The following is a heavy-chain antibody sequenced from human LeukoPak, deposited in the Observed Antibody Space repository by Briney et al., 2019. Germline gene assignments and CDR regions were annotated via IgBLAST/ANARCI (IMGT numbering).Heavy chain of an antibody. V-gene: IGHV4-34*01. CDR2: INHSGST. J-gene: IGHJ4*02. CDR1: GGSLSGYY. D-gene: IGHD3-10*01. CDR3: ARGDPYYHGSGSYSPYYFDY. Sequence: SETLSLTCAVYGGSLSGYYWSLIRQPPGKGLEWIGEINHSGSTNYNPSLKSRVTISIDTSKNQFSLKLSSVTAADTAVYYYARGDPYYHGSGSYSPYYFDYWGQGTLVTVSS.